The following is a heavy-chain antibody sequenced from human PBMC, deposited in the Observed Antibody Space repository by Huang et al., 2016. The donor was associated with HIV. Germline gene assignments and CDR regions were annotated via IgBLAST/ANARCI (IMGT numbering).Heavy chain of an antibody. CDR2: ISSSSNYI. CDR1: GFTFSSYS. J-gene: IGHJ6*02. Sequence: EVQLVESGGGLVKPGGSLRLSCAASGFTFSSYSRNWVRQAPGKGLEWGSSISSSSNYIYYADSVKGRFTIARDNAKNSLYLQMNSLRAEDTAEYYCARAMIRGNYGMDVWGQGTTVTVSS. CDR3: ARAMIRGNYGMDV. V-gene: IGHV3-21*01. D-gene: IGHD3-10*01.